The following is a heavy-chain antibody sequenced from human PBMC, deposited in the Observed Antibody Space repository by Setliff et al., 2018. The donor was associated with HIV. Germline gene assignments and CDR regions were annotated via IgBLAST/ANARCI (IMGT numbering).Heavy chain of an antibody. V-gene: IGHV3-48*03. J-gene: IGHJ6*02. CDR1: GFTFSSYE. D-gene: IGHD1-20*01. CDR2: ISSSGSII. CDR3: ARGYNWNSGGMDV. Sequence: LRLSCAASGFTFSSYEMNWVRQAPGKGLEWVSYISSSGSIIKYADSVKGRFTISRDTANNALYMQMNSLRAEDTAVYYCARGYNWNSGGMDVWGQGTTVTVSS.